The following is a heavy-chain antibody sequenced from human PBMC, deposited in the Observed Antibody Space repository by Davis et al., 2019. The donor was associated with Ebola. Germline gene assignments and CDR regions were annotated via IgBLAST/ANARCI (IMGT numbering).Heavy chain of an antibody. D-gene: IGHD6-13*01. V-gene: IGHV1-3*04. CDR2: INTGSGNT. J-gene: IGHJ6*02. Sequence: AASVKVSCKASGYRFTDYAIHWVRQAPGERPEWLGWINTGSGNTKYSQKFQGRVTITTDKTSSTASMELSRLESEDTAVYYCARDWSFISSSWYSPSYGMDVWGQGTTVTVSS. CDR1: GYRFTDYA. CDR3: ARDWSFISSSWYSPSYGMDV.